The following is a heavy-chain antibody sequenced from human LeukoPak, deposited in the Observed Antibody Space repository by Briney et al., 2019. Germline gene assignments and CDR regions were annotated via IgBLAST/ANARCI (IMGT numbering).Heavy chain of an antibody. CDR2: ISAYNGNT. Sequence: ASVKVSCKASGYTFTSYGISWVRQAPGQGLEWMGWISAYNGNTNYAQKLQGRVTMTTDTSTSTAYMELSRLRSDDTAVYYCARATKPPYYYDSSGYYTTRPLGYWGQGTLVTVSS. CDR1: GYTFTSYG. CDR3: ARATKPPYYYDSSGYYTTRPLGY. D-gene: IGHD3-22*01. V-gene: IGHV1-18*01. J-gene: IGHJ4*02.